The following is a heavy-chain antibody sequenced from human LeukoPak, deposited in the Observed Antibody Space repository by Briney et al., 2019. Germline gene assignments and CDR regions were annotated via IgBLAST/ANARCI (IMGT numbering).Heavy chain of an antibody. CDR3: AKDPYDSSGYTFDY. CDR1: GFPFSSYA. CDR2: IWYDGSNK. Sequence: GRSLRLSCAAPGFPFSSYAMHWVRQAPGKGLEWVALIWYDGSNKYYADSVKGRFTISRDNSKNTLYLQMNSLRAEDTAVYYCAKDPYDSSGYTFDYWGQGTLVTVSS. V-gene: IGHV3-33*06. J-gene: IGHJ4*02. D-gene: IGHD3-22*01.